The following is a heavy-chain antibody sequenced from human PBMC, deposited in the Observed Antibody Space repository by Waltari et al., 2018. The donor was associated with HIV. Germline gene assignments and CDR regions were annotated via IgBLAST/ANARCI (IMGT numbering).Heavy chain of an antibody. CDR3: FTPVTS. V-gene: IGHV3-15*01. J-gene: IGHJ4*02. Sequence: EVQLVESGGGLVKPGGSLRLSCATSGFTFSTAWLSWVRQAPGKGPEWVGLIKSKNDGGATDYAASVKGRFTISRDDSKSTLYLQMNSLKTEDTAVYYCFTPVTSWGQGTLVTVSS. D-gene: IGHD2-21*02. CDR1: GFTFSTAW. CDR2: IKSKNDGGAT.